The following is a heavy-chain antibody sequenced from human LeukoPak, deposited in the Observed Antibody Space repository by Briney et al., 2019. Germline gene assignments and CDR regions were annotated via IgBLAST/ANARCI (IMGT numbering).Heavy chain of an antibody. Sequence: ASVKVSCKASGYTFTGYYMHWVRQAPGQGLEWMGWINPNSGATNYAHKFQGRCTMTRDTTIRTAYMELSTLRPDDTAVYYSAHITMVRGVIGSKNWFDPWGQGTLVTVSS. CDR1: GYTFTGYY. V-gene: IGHV1-2*02. D-gene: IGHD3-10*01. CDR2: INPNSGAT. J-gene: IGHJ5*02. CDR3: AHITMVRGVIGSKNWFDP.